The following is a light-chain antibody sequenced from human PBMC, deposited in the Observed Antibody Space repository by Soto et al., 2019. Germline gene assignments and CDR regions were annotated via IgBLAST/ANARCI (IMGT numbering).Light chain of an antibody. CDR1: RSDVGAYNL. J-gene: IGLJ1*01. V-gene: IGLV2-23*02. Sequence: SVLXRPAYVNRSHGEWITITKKEKRSDVGAYNLVSWYQQYPGKAPELMIYEVATRPSGVSNRFSASKSGNTASLTISGLHAFDEAEYYCISYASSGEVFGT. CDR2: EVA. CDR3: ISYASSGEV.